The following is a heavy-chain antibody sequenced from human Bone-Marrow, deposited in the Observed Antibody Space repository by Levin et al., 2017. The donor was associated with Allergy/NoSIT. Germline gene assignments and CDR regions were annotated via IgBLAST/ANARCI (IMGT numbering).Heavy chain of an antibody. CDR3: ARSTGTTFAADY. J-gene: IGHJ4*02. D-gene: IGHD1-7*01. CDR1: GGSFSGYY. Sequence: SETLSLTCAVYGGSFSGYYWSWIRQPPGKGLEWIGEINHSGSTNYNPSLKSRVTISVDTSKNQFSLKLSSVTAADTAVYYCARSTGTTFAADYWGQGTLVTVSS. CDR2: INHSGST. V-gene: IGHV4-34*01.